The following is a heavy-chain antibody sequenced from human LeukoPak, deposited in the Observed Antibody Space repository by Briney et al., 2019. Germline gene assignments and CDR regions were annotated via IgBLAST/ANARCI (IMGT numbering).Heavy chain of an antibody. CDR2: ISAYNGNT. V-gene: IGHV1-18*01. CDR1: GGTFSSYT. D-gene: IGHD3-9*01. J-gene: IGHJ4*02. Sequence: EASVKVSCKASGGTFSSYTISWVRQAPGQGLEWMGWISAYNGNTNYAQKLQGRVTMTTDTSTSTAYMELRSLRSDDTAVYYCARPYYDILTYDYWGQGTLVTVSS. CDR3: ARPYYDILTYDY.